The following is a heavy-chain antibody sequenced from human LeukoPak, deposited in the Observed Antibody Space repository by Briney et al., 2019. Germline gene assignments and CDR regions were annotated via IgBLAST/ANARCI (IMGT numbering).Heavy chain of an antibody. CDR2: ISGGGGST. D-gene: IGHD6-6*01. CDR1: GFAFSRYA. Sequence: GGSLRLSCAASGFAFSRYAMTWVHHAPGKGLEWVSAISGGGGSTYHADSVKGRFTISRDNSKNTLYLQMDSLRAEDTAVYYCANSYTSSSRTPFDCWGQGTLVTVSS. V-gene: IGHV3-23*01. J-gene: IGHJ4*02. CDR3: ANSYTSSSRTPFDC.